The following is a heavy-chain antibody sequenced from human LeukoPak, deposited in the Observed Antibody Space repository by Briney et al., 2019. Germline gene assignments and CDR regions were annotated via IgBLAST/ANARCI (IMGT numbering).Heavy chain of an antibody. J-gene: IGHJ4*02. V-gene: IGHV4-59*08. CDR3: ARAPNYYDSRYFDY. D-gene: IGHD3-22*01. Sequence: PSETLSLTCTVSGGSISSYYWSWIRQPPGKGLEWIGYIYYSGSTNYNPSLKSRVTISVDTSKNQFSLKLSSVTAADTAVYYCARAPNYYDSRYFDYWGQGTLVTVSS. CDR2: IYYSGST. CDR1: GGSISSYY.